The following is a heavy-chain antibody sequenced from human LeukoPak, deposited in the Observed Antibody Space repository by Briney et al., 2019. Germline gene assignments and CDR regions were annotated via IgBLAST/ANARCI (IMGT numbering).Heavy chain of an antibody. CDR2: ISAYNGNT. V-gene: IGHV1-18*01. CDR3: ARQRTTVVTPYYYYMDV. CDR1: GGTFSSYA. Sequence: ASVKVSCKASGGTFSSYAISWVRQAPGQGLEWMGWISAYNGNTNYAQKLQCRVTMTTDTSTSTAYMELRSLRSDDTAVYYCARQRTTVVTPYYYYMDVWGKGTTVTISS. J-gene: IGHJ6*03. D-gene: IGHD4-23*01.